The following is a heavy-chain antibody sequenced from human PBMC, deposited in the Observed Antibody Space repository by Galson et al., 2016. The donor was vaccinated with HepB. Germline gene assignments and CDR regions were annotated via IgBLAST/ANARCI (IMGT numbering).Heavy chain of an antibody. V-gene: IGHV3-23*01. J-gene: IGHJ4*02. Sequence: SLRLCCAASGFTFSNYAMTWVRQAPGKGLEGVSAITASGAVTYYADSVKGRFTLSRDTSKNTLYLQMNSLRVEDTAIYYCAKGGDGYIRYYDSWGQGTLVTVSS. CDR1: GFTFSNYA. CDR3: AKGGDGYIRYYDS. CDR2: ITASGAVT. D-gene: IGHD5-24*01.